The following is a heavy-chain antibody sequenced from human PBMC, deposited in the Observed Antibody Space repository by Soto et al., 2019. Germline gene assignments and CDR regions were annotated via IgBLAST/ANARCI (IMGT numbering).Heavy chain of an antibody. CDR2: INPNSGGT. J-gene: IGHJ5*02. CDR3: AGGNLSADWLDP. CDR1: GYTFTGYY. V-gene: IGHV1-2*04. Sequence: QVQLVQSGAEVKKPGASVKVSCKASGYTFTGYYMHWVRQAPGQGLEWMGWINPNSGGTNYAQKFQGWVTMTRDTSSNTAYMALSGLRSDDTAVYYCAGGNLSADWLDPWGQGTLVTVS.